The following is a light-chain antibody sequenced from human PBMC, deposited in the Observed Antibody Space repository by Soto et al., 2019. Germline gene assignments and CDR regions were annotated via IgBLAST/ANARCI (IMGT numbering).Light chain of an antibody. Sequence: EIVFTQSPGTLSLSPGERATLSCRASQSVSSSYLAWYQQKPGQAPRLLIYGTSSRATAIPDRFSGSGSGTDFTLTISRLEPEDFAVYYCQQYGSSSWTFGQGTKVAIK. J-gene: IGKJ1*01. CDR2: GTS. CDR1: QSVSSSY. CDR3: QQYGSSSWT. V-gene: IGKV3-20*01.